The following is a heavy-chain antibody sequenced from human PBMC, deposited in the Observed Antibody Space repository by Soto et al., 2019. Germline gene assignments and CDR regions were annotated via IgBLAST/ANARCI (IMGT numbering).Heavy chain of an antibody. CDR3: ARVSSSWGLVNYFDY. CDR1: GGSFSDYSHY. V-gene: IGHV4-34*01. CDR2: INHSGST. Sequence: PSETLSLTCAVYGGSFSDYSHYWGWIRQPPGKGLEWIGEINHSGSTNYNPSLKSRVTISVDTSKNQFSLKLSSVTAADTAVYYCARVSSSWGLVNYFDYWGQGTLVTVSS. D-gene: IGHD6-13*01. J-gene: IGHJ4*02.